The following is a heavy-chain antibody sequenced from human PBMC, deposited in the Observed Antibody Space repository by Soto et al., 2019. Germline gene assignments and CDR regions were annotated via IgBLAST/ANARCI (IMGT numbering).Heavy chain of an antibody. J-gene: IGHJ6*02. CDR1: GFTFSSYA. Sequence: GGSLRLSCAASGFTFSSYAMSWVRQAPGKGLEWVSAISGSGGSTYYADSVKGRFTISRDNSKNTLYLQMNSLRAEDTAVYYCAKVRGYSGYDSIYYYYGMDVWGQGTTVTVSS. CDR3: AKVRGYSGYDSIYYYYGMDV. CDR2: ISGSGGST. V-gene: IGHV3-23*01. D-gene: IGHD5-12*01.